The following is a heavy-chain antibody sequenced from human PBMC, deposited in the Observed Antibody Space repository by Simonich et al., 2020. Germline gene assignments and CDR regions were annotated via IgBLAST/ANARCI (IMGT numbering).Heavy chain of an antibody. Sequence: QVQLVQSGAEVKKPGASVKVSCKASGSTFTGYYMHWGRQAPGQGLEGMGGNNPNRGGTNYAQKFQGRVTMTRDTSISTAYMELSRLRSDDTAVYYCARGALTGDYYYMDVWGKGTTVTVSS. D-gene: IGHD7-27*01. V-gene: IGHV1-2*02. CDR2: NNPNRGGT. J-gene: IGHJ6*03. CDR3: ARGALTGDYYYMDV. CDR1: GSTFTGYY.